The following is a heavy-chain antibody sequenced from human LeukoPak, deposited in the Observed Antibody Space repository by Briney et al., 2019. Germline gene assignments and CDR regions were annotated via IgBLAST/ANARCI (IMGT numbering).Heavy chain of an antibody. CDR2: IYNSGRT. V-gene: IGHV3-66*01. CDR1: GFTVDNNH. D-gene: IGHD4-23*01. Sequence: PGGSLRLSCLASGFTVDNNHMSWVRQAPGKGLEWVSLIYNSGRTNYAASVKGRFTISRDHSKNTVYLQMNSLRADDTALYYCIGYGGNSFWGQGTLVTVSS. CDR3: IGYGGNSF. J-gene: IGHJ4*02.